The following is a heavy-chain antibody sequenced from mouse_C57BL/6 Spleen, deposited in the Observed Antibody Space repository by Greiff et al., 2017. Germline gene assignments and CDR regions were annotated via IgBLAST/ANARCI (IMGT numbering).Heavy chain of an antibody. Sequence: VQLQQSGPELVKPGASVKISCKASGYTFTDYYMNWVKQSHGKSLEWIGDINPNNGGTSYNQKFKGKATLTVDKSSSTAYMELRSLTSEDSAVYYCARDHYGNYYFDYWGQGTTLTVSS. CDR2: INPNNGGT. CDR3: ARDHYGNYYFDY. D-gene: IGHD2-1*01. CDR1: GYTFTDYY. J-gene: IGHJ2*01. V-gene: IGHV1-26*01.